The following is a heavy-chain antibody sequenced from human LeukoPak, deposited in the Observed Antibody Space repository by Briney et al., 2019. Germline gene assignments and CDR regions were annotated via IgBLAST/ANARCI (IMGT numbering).Heavy chain of an antibody. V-gene: IGHV4-34*01. Sequence: SETLSLTCAVYGVSFSGYYWSWIRQPPGKGLEWIGEINHSGSTNYNPSLKSRVTISVDTSKNQFSLKLSSVTAADTAVYYCARGRRGYSYGPIFDPWGQGTLVTVSS. CDR3: ARGRRGYSYGPIFDP. J-gene: IGHJ5*02. CDR1: GVSFSGYY. D-gene: IGHD5-18*01. CDR2: INHSGST.